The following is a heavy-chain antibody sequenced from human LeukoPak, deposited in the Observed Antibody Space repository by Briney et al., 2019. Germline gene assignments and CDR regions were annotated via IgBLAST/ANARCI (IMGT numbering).Heavy chain of an antibody. CDR1: GFIFSRHG. V-gene: IGHV3-23*01. D-gene: IGHD3-16*01. CDR2: LSGTGDST. CDR3: ARGEPATPASLGY. Sequence: GGSLRLSCAGSGFIFSRHGMTWVRQAPGKGLEWVSALSGTGDSTYYAASVKGRFTISRDNSKNTLYLQMKSLRADDTALYYCARGEPATPASLGYWGQGTLVTVSS. J-gene: IGHJ4*02.